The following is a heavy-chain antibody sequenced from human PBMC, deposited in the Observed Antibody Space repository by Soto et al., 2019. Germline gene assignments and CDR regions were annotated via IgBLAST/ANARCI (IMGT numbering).Heavy chain of an antibody. CDR2: IYYSGST. D-gene: IGHD3-22*01. CDR3: ARLRAYYYDSSGSWLFDY. Sequence: PSETLSLTCTVSGGSISSSSYYWGWIRQPPGKGLEWVGGIYYSGSTYYNPSLKSRVTISIDTSEIQFSLKLTSVTAADTAVYYCARLRAYYYDSSGSWLFDYWGQGTLVTV. CDR1: GGSISSSSYY. J-gene: IGHJ4*02. V-gene: IGHV4-39*01.